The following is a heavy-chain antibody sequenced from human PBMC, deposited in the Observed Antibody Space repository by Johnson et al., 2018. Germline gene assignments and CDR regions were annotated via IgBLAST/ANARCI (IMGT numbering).Heavy chain of an antibody. V-gene: IGHV3-74*03. D-gene: IGHD3-16*01. CDR3: AWGGGGGATPDY. CDR2: SNNDGRTS. Sequence: VQLQESGGGLVQPGGSLRLSCAASGFTFSSYWMHWVRQAPGEGLVWVAFSNNDGRTSAYADSVKGRFTMSRDNAKNTVHPQMNSPRAEDTAVYYCAWGGGGGATPDYWGQGTMVTVSS. J-gene: IGHJ4*02. CDR1: GFTFSSYW.